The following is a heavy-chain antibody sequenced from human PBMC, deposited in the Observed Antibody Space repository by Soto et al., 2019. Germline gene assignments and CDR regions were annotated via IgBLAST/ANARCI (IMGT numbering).Heavy chain of an antibody. Sequence: PSETLSLTCTVSGGSISSGDYYWSWIRQPPGKGLEWIGYIYYSGSTYYNPSLKSRVTISVDTSKNQFSLKLSSVTAADTAVYYCARDYRGYEYYYYGMDVWGQGTTVTVS. CDR1: GGSISSGDYY. CDR3: ARDYRGYEYYYYGMDV. V-gene: IGHV4-30-4*01. CDR2: IYYSGST. D-gene: IGHD5-12*01. J-gene: IGHJ6*02.